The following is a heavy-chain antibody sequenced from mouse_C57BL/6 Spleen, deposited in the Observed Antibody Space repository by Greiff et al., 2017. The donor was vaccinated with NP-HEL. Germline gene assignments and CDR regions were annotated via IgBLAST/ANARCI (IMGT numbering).Heavy chain of an antibody. V-gene: IGHV1-50*01. CDR1: GYTFTSYW. D-gene: IGHD1-1*01. CDR2: IDPSDSYT. Sequence: VQLQQSGAELVKPGASVKLSCKASGYTFTSYWMQWVKQRPGQGLEWIGEIDPSDSYTNYNQKFKGKATLTVDTSSSTAYMQLSSLTSEDSAVYCCAIYGSGLAYWGQGTLVTVSA. CDR3: AIYGSGLAY. J-gene: IGHJ3*01.